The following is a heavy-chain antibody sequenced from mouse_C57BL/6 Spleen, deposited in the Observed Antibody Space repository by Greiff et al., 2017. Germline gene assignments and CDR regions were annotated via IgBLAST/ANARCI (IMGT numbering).Heavy chain of an antibody. CDR2: IYPRSGNT. D-gene: IGHD1-1*01. CDR3: ARDRDYGSSEAMDY. CDR1: GYTFTSYG. Sequence: VQLQQSGAELARPGASVKLSCKASGYTFTSYGISWVKQRTGQGLEWIGEIYPRSGNTYYNEKFKGKATLTADKSSSTAYMELRSLTSEDSAVYVCARDRDYGSSEAMDYWGQGTSGTVSS. V-gene: IGHV1-81*01. J-gene: IGHJ4*01.